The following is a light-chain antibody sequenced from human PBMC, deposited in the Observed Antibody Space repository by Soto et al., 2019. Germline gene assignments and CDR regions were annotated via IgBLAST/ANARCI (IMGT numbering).Light chain of an antibody. CDR2: GAS. CDR3: QQSYSLPLT. J-gene: IGKJ4*01. CDR1: QTISTY. V-gene: IGKV1-39*01. Sequence: DIQMTQSPSSLSASVGHRLTITCRASQTISTYLNWYQQRPGKAPKLLIYGASSLQSGVPSRFSGSGSGTDFTLTISSLRPEDVATYYCQQSYSLPLTFGGGSKVEIK.